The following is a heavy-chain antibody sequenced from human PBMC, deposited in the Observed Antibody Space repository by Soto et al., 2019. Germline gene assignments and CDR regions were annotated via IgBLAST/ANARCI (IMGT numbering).Heavy chain of an antibody. V-gene: IGHV4-59*12. CDR1: GGSITSYH. Sequence: SETLSLTCTVSGGSITSYHWSWIRQSPGKGLEWIGNIYYSGSSNYNPSLESRVTISVDTSKNQFSLRLSSVTAADTAVYYCARDRSGGYNWFDTWGQGTLVTVYS. D-gene: IGHD2-15*01. J-gene: IGHJ5*02. CDR3: ARDRSGGYNWFDT. CDR2: IYYSGSS.